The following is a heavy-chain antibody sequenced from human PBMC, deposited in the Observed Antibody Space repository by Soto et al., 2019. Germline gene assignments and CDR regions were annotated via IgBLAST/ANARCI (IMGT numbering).Heavy chain of an antibody. Sequence: EVQLVETGGGLIQPGGSLRLSCAASGFTVSSNYMSWVRQAPGKGLEWVSVIYSGGSTYYADSVKGRFTISRDNSKNTLYLQMNSLRAEDTAVYYCARSALNYYYYYGMDVWGQGTTVTVSS. V-gene: IGHV3-53*05. J-gene: IGHJ6*02. CDR2: IYSGGST. CDR1: GFTVSSNY. CDR3: ARSALNYYYYYGMDV.